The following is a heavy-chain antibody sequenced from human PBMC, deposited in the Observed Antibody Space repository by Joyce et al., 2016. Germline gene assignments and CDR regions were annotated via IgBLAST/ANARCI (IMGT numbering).Heavy chain of an antibody. D-gene: IGHD2/OR15-2a*01. V-gene: IGHV4-4*07. Sequence: QVLLQESGPGLVKPSETLSLTCTVSGGSISGDYWSWIRQPAGKGLEWIGRIYSSGTTKYNPSLKSRVSMSVDTSKNQFSLKLSSVTAADTAVYYCARDNMTTLNHYNYYYYGTNVWGQGTTVTVSS. CDR3: ARDNMTTLNHYNYYYYGTNV. J-gene: IGHJ6*02. CDR1: GGSISGDY. CDR2: IYSSGTT.